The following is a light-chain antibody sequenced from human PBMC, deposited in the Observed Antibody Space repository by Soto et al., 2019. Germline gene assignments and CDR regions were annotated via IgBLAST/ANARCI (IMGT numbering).Light chain of an antibody. CDR2: GAS. V-gene: IGKV3-20*01. Sequence: EIVLTQSPGTLSLSPGERATLSCRASQSVSSSYLAWYQQKPGQAPRVLIYGASSRAIGIPDRFSGSGSGTDFTLTISRLEPEDFALYYCQQYGSSPGLTFGGGTKVEIK. J-gene: IGKJ4*01. CDR1: QSVSSSY. CDR3: QQYGSSPGLT.